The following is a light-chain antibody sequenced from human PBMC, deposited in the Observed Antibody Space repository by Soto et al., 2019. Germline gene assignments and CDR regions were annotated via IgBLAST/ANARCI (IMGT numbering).Light chain of an antibody. CDR1: QSVYNNY. Sequence: EIVLTQSPGTLSLSPGERATLSCRASQSVYNNYLAWYQQKPGQTPRLLVNGASNRSTGSPDRFSGGGSGTDFTLTISSLEPEDFAEYYCQQYGLPPHSFGQGTRVEIK. V-gene: IGKV3-20*01. CDR2: GAS. J-gene: IGKJ2*01. CDR3: QQYGLPPHS.